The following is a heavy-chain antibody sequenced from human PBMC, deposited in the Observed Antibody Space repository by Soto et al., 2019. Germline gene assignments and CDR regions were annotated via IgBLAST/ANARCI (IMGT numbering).Heavy chain of an antibody. CDR1: GFTFSSYI. J-gene: IGHJ4*02. V-gene: IGHV3-48*02. Sequence: EVQLVESGGGLVQPGGSLRLSCAASGFTFSSYIMTWVRQAPGKGLEWVSYISSSSGVIYYADSVKGRFTISRDNAKNSLYLQMNSLRDEDTAVYYCARETYFDYWGQGTLVTVSS. CDR2: ISSSSGVI. CDR3: ARETYFDY.